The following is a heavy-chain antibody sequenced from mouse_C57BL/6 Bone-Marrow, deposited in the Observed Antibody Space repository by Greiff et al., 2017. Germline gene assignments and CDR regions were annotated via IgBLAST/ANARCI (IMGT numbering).Heavy chain of an antibody. CDR3: ARDWGLRPWWFAY. CDR2: IHPNSGST. Sequence: VQLQQPGAELVKPGASVKLSCKASGYTFTSYWMHWVKQRPGQGLEWIGMIHPNSGSTNYNEKFKSKATLTVDKSSSTAYMQLSSLPSEDSAVYYCARDWGLRPWWFAYWGQGTLVTVSA. CDR1: GYTFTSYW. D-gene: IGHD1-1*01. J-gene: IGHJ3*01. V-gene: IGHV1-64*01.